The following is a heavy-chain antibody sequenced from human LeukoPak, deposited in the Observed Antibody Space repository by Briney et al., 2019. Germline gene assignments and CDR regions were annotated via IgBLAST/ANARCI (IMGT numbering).Heavy chain of an antibody. D-gene: IGHD4-17*01. CDR3: AKDDYGDLDYYCYMDV. Sequence: GGSLRLSCAASGFTFSSYGMSWVRQAPGKGLEWVSAISGSGGSTYYADSVKGRFTISRDNSKNTLYLQMNSLRAEDTAVYYCAKDDYGDLDYYCYMDVWGKGTTVTVSS. V-gene: IGHV3-23*01. CDR1: GFTFSSYG. J-gene: IGHJ6*03. CDR2: ISGSGGST.